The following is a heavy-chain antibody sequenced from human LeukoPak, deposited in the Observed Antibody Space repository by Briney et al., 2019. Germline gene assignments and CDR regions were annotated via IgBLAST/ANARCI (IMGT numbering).Heavy chain of an antibody. CDR1: GYTFTSYY. Sequence: ASVKVSCKASGYTFTSYYMHWVRQAPGQGLEWMGWINPNSGGTNYAQKFQGRVTMTRDTSISTAYMELSRLRSDDTAVYYCARGRGGYCSSTSCSDFDYWGQGTLVTVSS. V-gene: IGHV1-2*02. CDR2: INPNSGGT. CDR3: ARGRGGYCSSTSCSDFDY. D-gene: IGHD2-2*01. J-gene: IGHJ4*02.